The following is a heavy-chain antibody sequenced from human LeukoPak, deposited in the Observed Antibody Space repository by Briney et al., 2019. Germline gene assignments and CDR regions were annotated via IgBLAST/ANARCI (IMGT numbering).Heavy chain of an antibody. D-gene: IGHD2-15*01. CDR3: ARPNCSGGSCYYYGTDV. Sequence: SGGSLRLSCAASGFTVSSNYMSWVRQAPGKGLEWVSVIYSGGSTYYADSVKGRFTISRDNSKNTLYLQMNSLRAEDTAVYYCARPNCSGGSCYYYGTDVWGQGTTVTVSS. V-gene: IGHV3-53*01. J-gene: IGHJ6*02. CDR1: GFTVSSNY. CDR2: IYSGGST.